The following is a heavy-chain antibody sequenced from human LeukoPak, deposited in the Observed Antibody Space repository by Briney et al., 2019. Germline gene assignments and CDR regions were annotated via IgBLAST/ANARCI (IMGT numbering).Heavy chain of an antibody. CDR2: ISWNSGSI. Sequence: GGSLRLSCAASGFTFADYAMHWVRQAPGKGLEWVSGISWNSGSIGYADSVKGRFTISRDNAKNSLYLQMNSLRAEDTALYYCAKGIVVASLDDAFDIWGQGAMVTLSS. D-gene: IGHD2-15*01. CDR3: AKGIVVASLDDAFDI. J-gene: IGHJ3*02. V-gene: IGHV3-9*01. CDR1: GFTFADYA.